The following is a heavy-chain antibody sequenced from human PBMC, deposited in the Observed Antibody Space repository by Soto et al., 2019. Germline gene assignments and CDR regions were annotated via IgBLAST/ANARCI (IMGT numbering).Heavy chain of an antibody. V-gene: IGHV3-43*01. D-gene: IGHD6-13*01. CDR2: ISWDGGST. CDR1: GFTFDDYT. Sequence: QSGGSLRLSCAASGFTFDDYTMHWVRQAPGKGLEWVSLISWDGGSTYYADSVKGRFTISRDNSKNSLYLQMNSLRTEDTALYYCAKASSWSPLSYYGMDVWGQGTTVTVS. CDR3: AKASSWSPLSYYGMDV. J-gene: IGHJ6*02.